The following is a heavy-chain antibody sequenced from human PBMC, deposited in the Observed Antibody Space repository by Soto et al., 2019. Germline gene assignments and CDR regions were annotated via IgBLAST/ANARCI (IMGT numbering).Heavy chain of an antibody. J-gene: IGHJ4*02. Sequence: SETLSLTCTVSGGSISSYYWSWIRQPPGKGLEWIGYIYYSGSTNYNPSLKSRVTISVDTSKNQFSLKLSSVTAADTAVYYCARAPSSSTSRPLSPHFDYWGQGTLVTVSS. CDR1: GGSISSYY. CDR3: ARAPSSSTSRPLSPHFDY. D-gene: IGHD2-2*01. CDR2: IYYSGST. V-gene: IGHV4-59*01.